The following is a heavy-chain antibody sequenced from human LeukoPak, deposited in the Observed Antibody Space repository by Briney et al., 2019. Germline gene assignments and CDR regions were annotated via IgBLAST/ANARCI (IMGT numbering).Heavy chain of an antibody. Sequence: PGGSLRLSCAASGFTFSSYAMSWVRQAPGKGLEWVSAISGSGGSTYYADSVKGRFTISRDNSKNTLYLQMNSLRAEDTAVYYCAKAYIAAAGSRYYYYGMDVWGQGTTVTVSS. V-gene: IGHV3-23*01. D-gene: IGHD6-13*01. CDR1: GFTFSSYA. CDR3: AKAYIAAAGSRYYYYGMDV. CDR2: ISGSGGST. J-gene: IGHJ6*02.